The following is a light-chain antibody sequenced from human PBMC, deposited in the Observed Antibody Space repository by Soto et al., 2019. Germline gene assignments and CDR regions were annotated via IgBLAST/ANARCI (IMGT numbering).Light chain of an antibody. V-gene: IGKV3-20*01. Sequence: EIVMTQSPVTLSVSPGGIATLSCSASQSVSSSYLAWYQQKPGQAPRLLVQGASRRATGIPDRFSGSGSGTDFTLTISRLEPEDFAVYYCQQYDKSPIPVGQGTRLEIK. CDR1: QSVSSSY. J-gene: IGKJ5*01. CDR3: QQYDKSPIP. CDR2: GAS.